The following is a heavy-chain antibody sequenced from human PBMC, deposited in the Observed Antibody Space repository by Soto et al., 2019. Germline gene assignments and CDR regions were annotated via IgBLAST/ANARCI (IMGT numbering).Heavy chain of an antibody. Sequence: SETLSLTCTVSGGSISSSSYYWGWIRQPPGKGLEWIGSIYYSGSTYYNPSLKSRVTISVDTSKNQFSLKLSSVTAADTAVYYCARLSVRPLIRFLEWLLPPYFDYWGQGTLVTVSS. D-gene: IGHD3-3*01. CDR2: IYYSGST. J-gene: IGHJ4*02. CDR3: ARLSVRPLIRFLEWLLPPYFDY. CDR1: GGSISSSSYY. V-gene: IGHV4-39*01.